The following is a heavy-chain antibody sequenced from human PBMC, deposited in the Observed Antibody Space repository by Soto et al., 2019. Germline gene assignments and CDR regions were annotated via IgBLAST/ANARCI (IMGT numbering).Heavy chain of an antibody. CDR3: ARLVYDTRLNYMYFDF. D-gene: IGHD3-10*01. Sequence: NPSETLSLTCAVSGVSISSGNWWTWVRQSPQRGLEYIGEIFHDGTANYYPSFERRVAISVYTSKNQFSLKLTSVTAADTAIYFCARLVYDTRLNYMYFDFWGQGTLVTVSS. V-gene: IGHV4-4*02. J-gene: IGHJ4*02. CDR1: GVSISSGNW. CDR2: IFHDGTA.